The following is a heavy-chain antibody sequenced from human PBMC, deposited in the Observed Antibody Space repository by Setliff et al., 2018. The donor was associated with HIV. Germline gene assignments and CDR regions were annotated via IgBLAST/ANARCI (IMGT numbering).Heavy chain of an antibody. V-gene: IGHV3-49*04. J-gene: IGHJ3*02. D-gene: IGHD5-18*01. CDR1: GLTFSNYA. Sequence: PGGSLRLSCAASGLTFSNYAMSWVRQAPGKGLEWVGFIRSKAYGGTTEYAASVKDRFTVSRDDSKSIAYLQINSLKTEDTAVYYCTRDKGYAFDIWGQGTMVTVSS. CDR2: IRSKAYGGTT. CDR3: TRDKGYAFDI.